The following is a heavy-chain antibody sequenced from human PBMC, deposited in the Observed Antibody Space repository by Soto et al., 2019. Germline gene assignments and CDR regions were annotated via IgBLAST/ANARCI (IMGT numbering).Heavy chain of an antibody. D-gene: IGHD3-22*01. V-gene: IGHV3-23*01. CDR1: GFTFSSYA. CDR2: ISGSGGST. J-gene: IGHJ4*02. Sequence: GGSLRLSCAASGFTFSSYAMSWARQAPGKGLEWVSAISGSGGSTYYADSVKGRFTISRDNSKNTLYLQMNSLRAEDTAVYYCAKVSGYYDSSGYYLFDYWGQGTLVTVSS. CDR3: AKVSGYYDSSGYYLFDY.